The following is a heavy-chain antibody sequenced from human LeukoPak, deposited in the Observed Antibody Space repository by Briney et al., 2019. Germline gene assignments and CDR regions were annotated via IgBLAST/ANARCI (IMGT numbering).Heavy chain of an antibody. CDR3: ARSCYDLYYYYYYMDV. J-gene: IGHJ6*03. CDR1: GGSISSSNYY. Sequence: SETLSLTCIVSGGSISSSNYYWGWIRQSPGKGLEWIGSIYSRGSTYYNPSLKSRVIVSSDMSKNQFSLMLNSVTAADTAVYYCARSCYDLYYYYYYMDVWGKGTTVTVSS. CDR2: IYSRGST. V-gene: IGHV4-39*07. D-gene: IGHD2-2*01.